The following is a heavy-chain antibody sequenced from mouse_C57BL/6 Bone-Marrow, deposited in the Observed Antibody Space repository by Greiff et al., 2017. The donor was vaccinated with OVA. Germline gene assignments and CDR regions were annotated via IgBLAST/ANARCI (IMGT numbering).Heavy chain of an antibody. V-gene: IGHV5-6*01. CDR2: LSSGCSYT. J-gene: IGHJ3*01. Sequence: EVPLQESGGDLVKPGGSLKLSFAASGFTFSSYGMSLVRHTPDTRLEWVSTLSSGCSYTYYPDSVKVRFPISRDNAKNTLYLQMSSLKSEDTAMYYCARRYDYFAYWGQGTLVTVSA. CDR1: GFTFSSYG. D-gene: IGHD2-4*01. CDR3: ARRYDYFAY.